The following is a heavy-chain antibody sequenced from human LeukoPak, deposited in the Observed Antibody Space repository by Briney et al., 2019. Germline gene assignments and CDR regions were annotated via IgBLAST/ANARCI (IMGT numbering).Heavy chain of an antibody. Sequence: GGSLRLSCAASGFTLRHFAMNWVRQAPGKGLEWVSSIASDGDTYYADSVKGRFTISRDNSKNTLYLQMNSLRAEDTAVYYCAKETDYYDSSGLDYWGQGTLVTVSS. D-gene: IGHD3-22*01. CDR1: GFTLRHFA. CDR2: IASDGDT. CDR3: AKETDYYDSSGLDY. J-gene: IGHJ4*02. V-gene: IGHV3-23*01.